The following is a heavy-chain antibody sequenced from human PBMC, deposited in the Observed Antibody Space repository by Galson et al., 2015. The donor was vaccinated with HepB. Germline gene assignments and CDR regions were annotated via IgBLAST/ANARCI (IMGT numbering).Heavy chain of an antibody. D-gene: IGHD6-19*01. V-gene: IGHV1-69*02. J-gene: IGHJ4*02. CDR1: GGTFSSYT. CDR2: IIPILGIA. Sequence: SVKVSCKASGGTFSSYTISWVRQAPGQGLEWMGRIIPILGIANYAQKFQGRVTITADKSTSTAYMELSSLRSEDTAVYYCARAKGAVAGNLDYWGQGTLVTVSS. CDR3: ARAKGAVAGNLDY.